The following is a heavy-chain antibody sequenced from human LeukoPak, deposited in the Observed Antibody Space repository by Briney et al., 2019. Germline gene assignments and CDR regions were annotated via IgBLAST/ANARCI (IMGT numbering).Heavy chain of an antibody. V-gene: IGHV3-21*01. Sequence: PGGSLRLSCAASGFTFSNYNMNWGRQAPGQGLDLVSSISSSSSDIYYAASVKGRFTISRENAKNSLFLQMNSLRAEDTAVYYCASMLLGGSGWYNYWGQGTLVTVSS. CDR3: ASMLLGGSGWYNY. D-gene: IGHD6-19*01. CDR2: ISSSSSDI. J-gene: IGHJ4*02. CDR1: GFTFSNYN.